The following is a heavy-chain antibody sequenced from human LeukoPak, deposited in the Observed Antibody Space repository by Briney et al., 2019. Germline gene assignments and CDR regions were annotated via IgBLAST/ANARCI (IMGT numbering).Heavy chain of an antibody. Sequence: SQTLSLTCTVSGGSISSGSYYWSWIRQPPGKGLEWIGYIYYSGSTNYNPSLKSRVTISVDTSKNQFSLKLSSVTAADTAVYYCARRGYDSSGLYFDYWGQGTLVTVSS. V-gene: IGHV4-61*01. CDR1: GGSISSGSYY. D-gene: IGHD3-22*01. CDR3: ARRGYDSSGLYFDY. CDR2: IYYSGST. J-gene: IGHJ4*02.